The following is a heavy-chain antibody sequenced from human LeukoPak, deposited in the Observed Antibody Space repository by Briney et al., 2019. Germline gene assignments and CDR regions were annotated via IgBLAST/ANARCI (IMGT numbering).Heavy chain of an antibody. Sequence: PSETLSLTRSVYGGSFSGYYWSWIRQPPGKGLEWIGEINHSGSTNYNPSLKSRVTISVDTSKNQFSLKLSSVTAADTAVYYCARDVGVTSWSYYYMDVWGKGTTVTVSS. CDR1: GGSFSGYY. V-gene: IGHV4-34*01. D-gene: IGHD2-2*01. CDR3: ARDVGVTSWSYYYMDV. CDR2: INHSGST. J-gene: IGHJ6*03.